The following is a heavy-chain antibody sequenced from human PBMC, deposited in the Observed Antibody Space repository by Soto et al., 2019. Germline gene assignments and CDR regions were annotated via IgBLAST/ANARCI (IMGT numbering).Heavy chain of an antibody. J-gene: IGHJ6*02. CDR2: ISFDASKK. V-gene: IGHV3-30*04. CDR3: VSGAAIADSPKGDDSNGVDI. D-gene: IGHD6-6*01. Sequence: QVQLVESGGGVVQPGRSLRVSCEASGFTFTNYAMHWVRQAPGKGLEWVAGISFDASKKYYADSVRGRFTISRDNSRNTLYLHMISLSPEDTALYYCVSGAAIADSPKGDDSNGVDIWGQGTTVTVSS. CDR1: GFTFTNYA.